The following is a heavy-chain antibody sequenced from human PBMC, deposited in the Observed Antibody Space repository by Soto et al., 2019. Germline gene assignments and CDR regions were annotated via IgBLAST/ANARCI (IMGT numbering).Heavy chain of an antibody. CDR3: ARSNSGNYYEVFDY. J-gene: IGHJ4*02. V-gene: IGHV4-4*02. CDR1: GGSISSSNW. CDR2: IYHSGST. D-gene: IGHD1-26*01. Sequence: NPSETLSLTCAVSGGSISSSNWWSWVRQPPGRGLEWIGEIYHSGSTNYNPSLKSRVTISVDKSKNQFSLKLSSVTAADTALYYCARSNSGNYYEVFDYWGQGTLVTVSS.